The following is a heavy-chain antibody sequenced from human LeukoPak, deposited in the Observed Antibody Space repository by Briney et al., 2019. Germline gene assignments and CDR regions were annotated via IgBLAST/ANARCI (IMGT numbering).Heavy chain of an antibody. CDR2: ISSSSRYI. Sequence: GGSLRLSCAASGFTFSSYNMNWVRQAPGKGLEWVSSISSSSRYIVYADSLKGRFTISRDNAENSLYLQMNSLRAEDTAVYYCAREGDYQLPYYMDVWGKGTTVTVSS. J-gene: IGHJ6*03. D-gene: IGHD2-2*01. CDR1: GFTFSSYN. CDR3: AREGDYQLPYYMDV. V-gene: IGHV3-21*01.